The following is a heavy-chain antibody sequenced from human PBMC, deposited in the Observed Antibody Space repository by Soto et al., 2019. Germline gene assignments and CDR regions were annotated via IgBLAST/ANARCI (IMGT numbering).Heavy chain of an antibody. CDR3: ARDSGYDPHYYSGMHV. V-gene: IGHV1-2*02. J-gene: IGHJ6*02. D-gene: IGHD5-12*01. Sequence: ASVKVSCKASGYTFTGYYMHWVRQAPGQGLEWMGWINPNSGGTNYAQKFQGRVSMTRDTSISTAYMELSRLRSDDTAVYYCARDSGYDPHYYSGMHVCGPGTTVTLS. CDR1: GYTFTGYY. CDR2: INPNSGGT.